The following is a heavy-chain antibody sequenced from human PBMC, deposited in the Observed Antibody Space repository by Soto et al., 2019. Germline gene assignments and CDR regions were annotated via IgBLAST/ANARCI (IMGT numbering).Heavy chain of an antibody. CDR1: GFTVSSNY. V-gene: IGHV3-66*01. Sequence: EVQLVESGGGLVQRGGSLRLSCASSGFTVSSNYMSWVRQTPWTGLEWASVIYSGGSTYLTDSVKGRFTISRDNPKNTLYLQMNRLRAEDTAVYYCATYHRREGGYTDCCPFDSWGQGTLVTVSS. CDR2: IYSGGST. D-gene: IGHD2-21*02. CDR3: ATYHRREGGYTDCCPFDS. J-gene: IGHJ4*02.